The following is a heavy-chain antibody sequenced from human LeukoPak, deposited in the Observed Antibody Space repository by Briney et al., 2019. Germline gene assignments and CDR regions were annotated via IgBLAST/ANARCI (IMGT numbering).Heavy chain of an antibody. CDR2: ISAYNGNT. V-gene: IGHV1-18*01. CDR1: GGTFSSYA. J-gene: IGHJ4*02. CDR3: ARDSSSYYFDY. Sequence: ASVKVSCKASGGTFSSYAISWVRQAPGQGLEWMGWISAYNGNTNYAQELQGRVTMTTDTSTSTAYMELRSLRSDDTAVYYCARDSSSYYFDYWGQGTLVTVSS. D-gene: IGHD2-2*01.